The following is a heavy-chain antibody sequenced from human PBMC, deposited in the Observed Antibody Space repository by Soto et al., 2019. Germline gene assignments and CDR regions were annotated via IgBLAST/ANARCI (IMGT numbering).Heavy chain of an antibody. CDR3: ARWMDYYDSSGPGFDY. CDR2: ISYDGSNK. D-gene: IGHD3-22*01. V-gene: IGHV3-30-3*01. Sequence: GGSLRLSCAASGFTFSSYAMHWVRQAPGKGLEWVAVISYDGSNKYYADSVKGRFTISRDNSKNTLYLQMNSLRAEDTAVYYCARWMDYYDSSGPGFDYWGQGTLVTVSS. CDR1: GFTFSSYA. J-gene: IGHJ4*02.